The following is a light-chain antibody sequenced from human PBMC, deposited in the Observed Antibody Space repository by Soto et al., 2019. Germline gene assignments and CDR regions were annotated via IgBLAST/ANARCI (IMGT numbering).Light chain of an antibody. Sequence: DIQMTQSPSTLSASVGDRVTITCRASQYISSWLAWYQQKPGKAPKLLIYKASSLESGVPSRFSGSGSGTAFTLTISSLQPDDFATYYCQQYNSQRTFGQGNKVEIK. CDR3: QQYNSQRT. CDR2: KAS. CDR1: QYISSW. V-gene: IGKV1-5*03. J-gene: IGKJ1*01.